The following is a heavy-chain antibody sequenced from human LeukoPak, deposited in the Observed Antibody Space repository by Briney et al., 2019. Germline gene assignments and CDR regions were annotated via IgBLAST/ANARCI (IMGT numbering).Heavy chain of an antibody. J-gene: IGHJ4*02. V-gene: IGHV4-34*01. CDR2: INPSGIT. D-gene: IGHD3-10*01. Sequence: PSETLSLTCVVYGGSFSGYYWGWIRQPPGKGLEWIGDINPSGITNYNQSLKSRVTLSADTPKNQFSLRLSSVTAADTAVYYCARGSRWSGEKVGYFDRWGQGNLVTVSS. CDR1: GGSFSGYY. CDR3: ARGSRWSGEKVGYFDR.